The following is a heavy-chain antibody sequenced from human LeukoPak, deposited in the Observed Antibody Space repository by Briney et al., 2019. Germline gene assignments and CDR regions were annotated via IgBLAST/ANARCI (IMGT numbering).Heavy chain of an antibody. V-gene: IGHV3-66*01. CDR2: LYSGGTT. J-gene: IGHJ4*02. CDR3: ARSSQVWSPYYFDY. D-gene: IGHD3-10*01. Sequence: PGGSLRLSCRASGFXVSSDCISWVRQAPGKGLEGVSFLYSGGTTHYADSVKGRFIISRDNSKNTLYLQMNSLRAEDTAVYYCARSSQVWSPYYFDYWGQGTLVTVSS. CDR1: GFXVSSDC.